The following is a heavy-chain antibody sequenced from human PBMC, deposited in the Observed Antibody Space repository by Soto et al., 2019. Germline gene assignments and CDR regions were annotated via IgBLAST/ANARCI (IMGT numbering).Heavy chain of an antibody. V-gene: IGHV1-69*12. D-gene: IGHD1-1*01. CDR3: ARDKDREQLGGNYYYALDV. Sequence: QVHLVQSGAEVKKPGSSVKVSCKASGDTFSSFAISWVRQAPGQGLEWMGGIIPIFRTPKYGQKFQGRVKLAADEPTSTSDMELSSLRPAGPAVYYCARDKDREQLGGNYYYALDVWGQGTTVIVSS. CDR1: GDTFSSFA. CDR2: IIPIFRTP. J-gene: IGHJ6*01.